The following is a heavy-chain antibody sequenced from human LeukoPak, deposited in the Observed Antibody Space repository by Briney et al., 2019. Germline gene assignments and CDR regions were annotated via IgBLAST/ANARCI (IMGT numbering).Heavy chain of an antibody. CDR2: IYYSGST. CDR1: GGSISSSNYY. V-gene: IGHV4-39*07. J-gene: IGHJ4*02. CDR3: ARRYYYGSGSYGMDY. D-gene: IGHD3-10*01. Sequence: SETLSLTCTVSGGSISSSNYYWGWIRQPPGKGLEWIGNIYYSGSTNYNPSLKSRVTISVDTSKNQFSLKLSSVTAADTAVYYCARRYYYGSGSYGMDYWGQGTLVTVSS.